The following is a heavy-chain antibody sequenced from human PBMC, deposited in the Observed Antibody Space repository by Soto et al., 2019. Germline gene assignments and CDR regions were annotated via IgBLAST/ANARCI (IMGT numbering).Heavy chain of an antibody. D-gene: IGHD3-22*01. CDR3: ARDEYYYDSSGYIPGAFDI. V-gene: IGHV3-30-3*01. J-gene: IGHJ3*02. Sequence: PGGSLRLSCAASGFTFSSYAMHWVRQAPGKGLEWVAVISYDGSNKYYADSVKGRFTISRDNSKNTLYLQMNSLRAEDTAVYYCARDEYYYDSSGYIPGAFDIWGQGTMVTVSS. CDR2: ISYDGSNK. CDR1: GFTFSSYA.